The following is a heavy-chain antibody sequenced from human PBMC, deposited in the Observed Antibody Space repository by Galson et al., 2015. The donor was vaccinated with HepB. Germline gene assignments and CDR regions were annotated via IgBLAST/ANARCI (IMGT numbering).Heavy chain of an antibody. D-gene: IGHD3-22*01. Sequence: SLRLSCAASGFTFSSYGMHWVRQAPGKGLEWVANIKQDGSEKYYVDSVKGRFTISRDNAKNSLYLQMNSLRAEDTAVYYCARVLTTGPYDAFDIWGQGTMVTVSS. V-gene: IGHV3-7*01. CDR1: GFTFSSYG. CDR3: ARVLTTGPYDAFDI. CDR2: IKQDGSEK. J-gene: IGHJ3*02.